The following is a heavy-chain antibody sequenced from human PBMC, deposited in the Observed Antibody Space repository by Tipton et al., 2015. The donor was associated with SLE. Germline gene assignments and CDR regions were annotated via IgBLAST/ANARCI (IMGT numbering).Heavy chain of an antibody. Sequence: LSLTCAASGFTSGTYAMSWVRQAPGKGLEWVSIISSAGCTFYADSVKGRFSISRDNAKNTLDVQMNSLRADDTALYFCARGGEPNAFDIWGQGRMVTVSS. CDR2: ISSAGCT. V-gene: IGHV3-23*03. D-gene: IGHD1-14*01. CDR1: GFTSGTYA. J-gene: IGHJ3*02. CDR3: ARGGEPNAFDI.